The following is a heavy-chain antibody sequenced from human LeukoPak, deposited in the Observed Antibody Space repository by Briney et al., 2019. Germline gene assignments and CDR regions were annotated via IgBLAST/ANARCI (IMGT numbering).Heavy chain of an antibody. CDR3: TTDEDWNYARKDV. CDR2: IKTKSDGGTA. Sequence: GGSLRLSCAASGFTLSNAWMNWVRQAPGKGLEWVGRIKTKSDGGTADYAAPVKGRFTISRDDSQNMLHLQMNGLKSGDTGVYYCTTDEDWNYARKDVWGQGATVIVSS. D-gene: IGHD1-7*01. CDR1: GFTLSNAW. J-gene: IGHJ6*02. V-gene: IGHV3-15*07.